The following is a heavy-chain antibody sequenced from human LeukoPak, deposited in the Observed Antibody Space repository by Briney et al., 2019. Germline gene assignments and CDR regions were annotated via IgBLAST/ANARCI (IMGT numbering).Heavy chain of an antibody. J-gene: IGHJ4*02. CDR3: ARDPRYGGNSDSDY. D-gene: IGHD4-23*01. CDR2: INPNNGGT. CDR1: GYTFTGYY. V-gene: IGHV1-2*06. Sequence: ASVNVSFKASGYTFTGYYMHWVRQAPGQGLEWMGRINPNNGGTNYAQKLQGRVTMTTDTSTSTAYMELRSLRSDDTAVYYCARDPRYGGNSDSDYWGQGTLVTVSS.